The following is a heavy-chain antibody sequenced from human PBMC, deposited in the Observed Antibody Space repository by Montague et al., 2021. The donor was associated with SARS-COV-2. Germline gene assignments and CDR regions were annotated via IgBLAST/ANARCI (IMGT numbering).Heavy chain of an antibody. D-gene: IGHD6-13*01. CDR2: IYTSGST. V-gene: IGHV4-4*08. Sequence: SETLSLTCTVSNVSINNYSRGWIRQAPGKGLEWIGRIYTSGSTNYNPSLKSRVTISVDTSKNQFSLKLSSVTAADTAVYYCASGIAATYYYYMDVWGKGTTVTVSS. CDR1: NVSINNYS. J-gene: IGHJ6*03. CDR3: ASGIAATYYYYMDV.